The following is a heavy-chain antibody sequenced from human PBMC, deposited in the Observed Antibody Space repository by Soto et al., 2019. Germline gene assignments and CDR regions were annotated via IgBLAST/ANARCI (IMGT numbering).Heavy chain of an antibody. CDR1: GYTFTTYD. CDR3: ARAMGYSSTSRLDL. D-gene: IGHD6-19*01. CDR2: MNPDTGNT. V-gene: IGHV1-8*01. J-gene: IGHJ4*02. Sequence: QVQLVQSGAEVEKPGASVKVSCKASGYTFTTYDFNWVRQAPGHGLEWMGWMNPDTGNTGYAQKFQGRVTMTGDTSISTAFMALSGLTAEDTAVYYCARAMGYSSTSRLDLWGQGTLVTVSS.